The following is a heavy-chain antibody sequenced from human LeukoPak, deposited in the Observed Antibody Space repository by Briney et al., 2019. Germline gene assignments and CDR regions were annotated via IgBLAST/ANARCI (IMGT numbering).Heavy chain of an antibody. CDR1: GFTFSSYW. V-gene: IGHV3-7*01. Sequence: QPGGSLRLSCAASGFTFSSYWMSWVRQAPGKGLEWVANIKQDGSEKYYVDSVKGRFTISRDNSKNTLYLQMNTLRADDTAVYYCAKDHGSSDWYYFDYWGQGTLVTVSS. D-gene: IGHD6-13*01. CDR2: IKQDGSEK. J-gene: IGHJ4*02. CDR3: AKDHGSSDWYYFDY.